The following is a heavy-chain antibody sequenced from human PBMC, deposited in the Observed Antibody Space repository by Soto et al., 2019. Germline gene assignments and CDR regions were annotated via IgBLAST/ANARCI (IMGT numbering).Heavy chain of an antibody. Sequence: SVKVSCKASGDTFNFYTINWVRQAPGLGLEWIGRFNPILSFSNSALKFQGRVTLTADKSTSTAYMELSSLRSEDTAVYYCARDHGYYYDSSGYYWSYWGQGTLVTVSS. CDR1: GDTFNFYT. D-gene: IGHD3-22*01. CDR3: ARDHGYYYDSSGYYWSY. J-gene: IGHJ4*02. CDR2: FNPILSFS. V-gene: IGHV1-69*04.